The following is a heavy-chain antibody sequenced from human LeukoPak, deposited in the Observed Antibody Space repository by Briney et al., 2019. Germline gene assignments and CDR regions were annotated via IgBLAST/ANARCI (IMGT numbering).Heavy chain of an antibody. CDR2: INHSGST. CDR1: GGSFSDYY. D-gene: IGHD6-6*01. Sequence: SETLSLTCAVYGGSFSDYYWSWIRQPPGKGLEWIGEINHSGSTNYNPSLKSRVTISVDTSKNQFSLKLSSVTAADTTVYYCAGSIAARLDYWGQGTLVTVSS. V-gene: IGHV4-34*01. J-gene: IGHJ4*02. CDR3: AGSIAARLDY.